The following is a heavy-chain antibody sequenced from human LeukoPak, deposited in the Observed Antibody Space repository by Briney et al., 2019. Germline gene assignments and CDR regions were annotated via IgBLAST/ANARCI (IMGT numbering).Heavy chain of an antibody. CDR1: GGSISSSSYY. Sequence: SETLSLTCTVSGGSISSSSYYWGWIRQPPGKGLEWIGSIYYSGSTYYNPSLKSRVTISVDTSKNQFSLKLSSVTAADTAVYYCATGVGSILEWLLYGNWFDPWGQGTLVTVSS. D-gene: IGHD3-3*01. J-gene: IGHJ5*02. V-gene: IGHV4-39*01. CDR2: IYYSGST. CDR3: ATGVGSILEWLLYGNWFDP.